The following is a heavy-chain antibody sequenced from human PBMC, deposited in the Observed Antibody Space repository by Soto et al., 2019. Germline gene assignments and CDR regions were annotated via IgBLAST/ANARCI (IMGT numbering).Heavy chain of an antibody. J-gene: IGHJ6*02. D-gene: IGHD6-25*01. V-gene: IGHV3-21*01. CDR1: GFTFSSYS. Sequence: GGSLRLSCAASGFTFSSYSMNWVRQAPGKGLEWVSSISSSSSYIYYADSVKGRFTISRDNAKNSLYLQMNSLRAEDTAVYYCASFSPAGGSTNYYYYYGMDVWGQGTTVTVSS. CDR3: ASFSPAGGSTNYYYYYGMDV. CDR2: ISSSSSYI.